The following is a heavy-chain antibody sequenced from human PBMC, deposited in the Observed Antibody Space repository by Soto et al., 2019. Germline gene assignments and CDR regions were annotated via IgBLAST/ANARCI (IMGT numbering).Heavy chain of an antibody. CDR2: INNDGSST. D-gene: IGHD5-18*01. V-gene: IGHV3-74*01. CDR3: VRDLQLWFLDY. J-gene: IGHJ4*02. CDR1: GFTLSNHW. Sequence: GGSLRLSCVASGFTLSNHWMHWVRQTPGKGLVWVSRINNDGSSTNYADSVKGRFTISRDNAKNTLYLQMNSLRAEDTAVYYCVRDLQLWFLDYWGQGTLVTVSS.